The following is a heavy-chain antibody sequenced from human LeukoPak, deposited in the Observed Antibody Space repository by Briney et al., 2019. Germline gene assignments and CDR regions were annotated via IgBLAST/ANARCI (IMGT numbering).Heavy chain of an antibody. CDR2: ISSSSSYI. CDR3: ARDFYHDSSGSSSDY. D-gene: IGHD3-22*01. V-gene: IGHV3-21*01. CDR1: GFTFSSYS. J-gene: IGHJ4*02. Sequence: GGSLRLSCAASGFTFSSYSMNWVRQAPGKGLEWVSSISSSSSYIYYADSAKGRFTISRDNAKNSLYLQMNSLRAEDTAVYYCARDFYHDSSGSSSDYWGQGTLVTVSS.